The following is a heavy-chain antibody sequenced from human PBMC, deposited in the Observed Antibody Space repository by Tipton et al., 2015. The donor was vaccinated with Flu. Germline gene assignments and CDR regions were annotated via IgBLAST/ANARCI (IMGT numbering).Heavy chain of an antibody. CDR2: IHRTGST. CDR3: ARDPSLGMPDYFDS. V-gene: IGHV4-38-2*02. CDR1: GDSIGSRYY. J-gene: IGHJ4*02. D-gene: IGHD2-2*01. Sequence: TLSLTCSVSGDSIGSRYYWAWIRQPPGQGLEWIGNIHRTGSTYYSPSLRGRVTISVDASMSQFSLHLTSVTAADTAVYYCARDPSLGMPDYFDSWGQGILVTASS.